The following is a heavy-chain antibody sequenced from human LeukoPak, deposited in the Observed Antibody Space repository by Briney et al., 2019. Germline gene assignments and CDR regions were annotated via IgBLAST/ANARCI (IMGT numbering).Heavy chain of an antibody. Sequence: ASVKVSCKASGYTFTSYYMHWVRQAPGQGLEWMGTINPNDGSTSYAQQFQGRVTMARDTSTSTVYMELSSLRSEDTAVYYCASRGWLQLSHLAYFDYWGQGTLVTVSS. CDR3: ASRGWLQLSHLAYFDY. V-gene: IGHV1-46*01. CDR1: GYTFTSYY. J-gene: IGHJ4*02. D-gene: IGHD5-24*01. CDR2: INPNDGST.